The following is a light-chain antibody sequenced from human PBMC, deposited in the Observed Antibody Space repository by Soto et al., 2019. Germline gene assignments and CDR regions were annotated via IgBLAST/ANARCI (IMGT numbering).Light chain of an antibody. V-gene: IGKV3-11*01. J-gene: IGKJ4*01. CDR2: DAS. CDR1: QSVSYY. CDR3: QQRSNWLALT. Sequence: EIVLTQSPATLSLSPGERATLSCRASQSVSYYLAWYKQNPGQAPRLLLYDASNRATGIPARFSGSGSGTDFTLTISSLEPEDFAVYYCQQRSNWLALTFGGGTKVEIK.